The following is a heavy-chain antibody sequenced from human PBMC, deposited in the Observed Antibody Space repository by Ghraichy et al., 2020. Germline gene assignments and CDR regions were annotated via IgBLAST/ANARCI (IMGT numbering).Heavy chain of an antibody. CDR2: IYYSGST. CDR3: ARHEGDSSGWYPPYYFDY. Sequence: SETLSLTCTVSGGSISSSSYYWGWIRQPPGKGLEWIGSIYYSGSTYYNPSLKSRVTISVDTSKNQFSLKLSSVTAADTAVYYCARHEGDSSGWYPPYYFDYWGQGTLVTVSS. CDR1: GGSISSSSYY. J-gene: IGHJ4*02. V-gene: IGHV4-39*01. D-gene: IGHD6-19*01.